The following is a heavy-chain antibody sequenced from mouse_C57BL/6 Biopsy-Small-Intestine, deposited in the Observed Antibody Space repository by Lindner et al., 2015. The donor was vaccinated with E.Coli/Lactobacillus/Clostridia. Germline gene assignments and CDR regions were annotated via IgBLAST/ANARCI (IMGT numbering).Heavy chain of an antibody. D-gene: IGHD1-1*01. CDR2: ISSGSSTI. CDR3: ARHFYGSSYGWYFDV. V-gene: IGHV5-17*01. CDR1: GFTFSDYG. J-gene: IGHJ1*03. Sequence: VQLQESGGVLVKPGGSLKLSCAASGFTFSDYGMHWVRQAPEMGLEWVAYISSGSSTIYYADTVKGRFTIPRDNAKNTLFLQMTSLRSEDSAMYYCARHFYGSSYGWYFDVWGTGTTVTVSS.